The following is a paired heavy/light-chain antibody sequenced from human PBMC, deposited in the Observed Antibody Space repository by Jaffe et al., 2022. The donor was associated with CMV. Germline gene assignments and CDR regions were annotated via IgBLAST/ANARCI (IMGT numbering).Light chain of an antibody. Sequence: EIVLTQSPATLSLSPGERATLSCRASQSVRSYLAWYQHKPGQAPRLLIYDTYNRATGVPARFSGSGSGTDFTLTISSLEPEDFAVYYCQQRFNWPPLTFGGGTKVEI. V-gene: IGKV3-11*01. CDR1: QSVRSY. CDR2: DTY. J-gene: IGKJ4*01. CDR3: QQRFNWPPLT.
Heavy chain of an antibody. CDR2: ISLRGDRT. J-gene: IGHJ4*02. CDR1: GFSFKNYA. D-gene: IGHD4-17*01. V-gene: IGHV3-23*04. CDR3: AKVYWEKDYGEAFDY. Sequence: EVHLVESGGGLVQPGGSLRLSCAASGFSFKNYAMHWVRQAPGKGLEWVSHISLRGDRTAYADSVKGRFTISRDDSENALYLQMNSLRAEDTALYYCAKVYWEKDYGEAFDYWGQGTLVTVSS.